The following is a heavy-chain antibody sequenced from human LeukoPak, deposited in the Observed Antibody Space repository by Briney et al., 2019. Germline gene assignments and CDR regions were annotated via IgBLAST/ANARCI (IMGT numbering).Heavy chain of an antibody. Sequence: GGSLRLSCAASGFTFSSYAMSWVRQAPGKGLEWDSAISGSGGSTYYADSVKGRFTISRDNSKNTLYLQMNSLRAEDTAVYYCAKPMVRGRYYFDYWGQGTLVTVSS. CDR2: ISGSGGST. CDR1: GFTFSSYA. J-gene: IGHJ4*02. D-gene: IGHD3-10*01. CDR3: AKPMVRGRYYFDY. V-gene: IGHV3-23*01.